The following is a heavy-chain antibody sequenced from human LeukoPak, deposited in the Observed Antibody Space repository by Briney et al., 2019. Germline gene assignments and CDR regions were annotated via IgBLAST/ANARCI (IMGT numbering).Heavy chain of an antibody. Sequence: GGSLRLSCAASGFTFSSYAMHWVRQAPGKGLEWVAVISYDGSNKYYADSVKGRFTISRDNSKNTLYLQMNSLRAEDTAVYYCAKVYSSSWYFQHWGQGTLVTVSS. J-gene: IGHJ1*01. D-gene: IGHD6-13*01. CDR3: AKVYSSSWYFQH. CDR1: GFTFSSYA. V-gene: IGHV3-30-3*01. CDR2: ISYDGSNK.